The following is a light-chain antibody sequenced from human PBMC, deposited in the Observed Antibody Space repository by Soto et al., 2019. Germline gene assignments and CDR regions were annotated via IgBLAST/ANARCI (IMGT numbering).Light chain of an antibody. CDR3: QKYNSAPWT. CDR2: AAS. J-gene: IGKJ1*01. Sequence: DIQMNQSPSSLSASMGDRVTITCRASQAIGNFLAWYQQRPGKVPKLLIYAASTLQSGVPSRVSGSGSGTHFSRTINSLQPEDVATYYCQKYNSAPWTFGQGTKVDI. CDR1: QAIGNF. V-gene: IGKV1-27*01.